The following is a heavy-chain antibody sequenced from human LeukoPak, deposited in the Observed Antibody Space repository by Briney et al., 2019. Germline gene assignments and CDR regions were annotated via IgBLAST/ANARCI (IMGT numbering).Heavy chain of an antibody. J-gene: IGHJ4*02. Sequence: GGSLRLSCAASGFTFSSYGMHWVRQAPGKGLEWVSGINWNGGSTGYADSVKGRFTISRDNAKNSLYLQMNSLRAEDTALYYCARSYDSSGYSFDYWGQGTLVTVSS. CDR2: INWNGGST. D-gene: IGHD3-22*01. V-gene: IGHV3-20*04. CDR3: ARSYDSSGYSFDY. CDR1: GFTFSSYG.